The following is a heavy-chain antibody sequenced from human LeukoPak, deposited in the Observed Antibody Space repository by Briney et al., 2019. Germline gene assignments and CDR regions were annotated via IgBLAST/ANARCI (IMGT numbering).Heavy chain of an antibody. J-gene: IGHJ4*02. CDR2: ISGSGGST. Sequence: GGSLRLSCAASGFTFSSYAKSWVRQAPGKGLEWVSAISGSGGSTYYADSVKSRFTISRDNSKNTLYLQMNSLRAEDTAVYYCAKKGYDSSGYEYDYWGQGTLVTVSS. CDR3: AKKGYDSSGYEYDY. D-gene: IGHD3-22*01. V-gene: IGHV3-23*01. CDR1: GFTFSSYA.